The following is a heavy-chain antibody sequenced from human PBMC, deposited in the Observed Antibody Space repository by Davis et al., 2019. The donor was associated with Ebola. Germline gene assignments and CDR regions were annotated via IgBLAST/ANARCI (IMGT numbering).Heavy chain of an antibody. CDR2: INSDGSST. J-gene: IGHJ4*02. CDR1: GFTFSSYG. Sequence: GESLKISCAASGFTFSSYGMHWVRQAPGKGLVWVSRINSDGSSTSYADSVKGRFTISRDNAKNTLYLQMNSLRAEDTAVYYCARSPVVGALYWGQGTLVTVSS. CDR3: ARSPVVGALY. D-gene: IGHD1-26*01. V-gene: IGHV3-74*01.